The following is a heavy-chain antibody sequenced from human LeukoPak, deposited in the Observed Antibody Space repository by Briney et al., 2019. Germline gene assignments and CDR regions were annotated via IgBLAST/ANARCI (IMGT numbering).Heavy chain of an antibody. CDR3: ARDSIRSSCDAFDI. Sequence: SETLSLTCTVSGGSISSYYWSWIRQPPGKGLEWIGYIYYSGSTNYNPSLKSRVTISVDTSKNQFSLKLSSVTAADTAVYYCARDSIRSSCDAFDIWGQGTMVTVSS. D-gene: IGHD6-13*01. J-gene: IGHJ3*02. CDR2: IYYSGST. V-gene: IGHV4-59*01. CDR1: GGSISSYY.